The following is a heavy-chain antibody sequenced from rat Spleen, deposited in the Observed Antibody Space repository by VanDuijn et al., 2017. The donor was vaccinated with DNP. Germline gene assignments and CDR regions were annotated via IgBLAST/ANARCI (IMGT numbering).Heavy chain of an antibody. D-gene: IGHD4-1*01. CDR2: ISKSGDSI. CDR1: GFTFSNYD. CDR3: TNGVMDA. Sequence: EVQLVETGGGLVQPGRSLKLSCVASGFTFSNYDMAWVRQAPTKGLEWVASISKSGDSIYYRDSVKGRFTISRDNAKSSLYLQMDSLRSEDTATYYCTNGVMDAWGQGTSVTVSS. V-gene: IGHV5-20*01. J-gene: IGHJ4*01.